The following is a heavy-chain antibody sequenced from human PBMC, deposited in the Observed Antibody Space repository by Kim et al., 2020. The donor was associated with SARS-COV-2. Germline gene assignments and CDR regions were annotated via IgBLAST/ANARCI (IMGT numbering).Heavy chain of an antibody. CDR3: ARDALLWFGATYFDY. CDR1: GFTFSSYG. Sequence: RGSLRLSCAASGFTFSSYGMHWVRQAPGKGLEWVAVIWYDGSNKYYADSVKGRFTISRDNSKNTLYLQMNSLRAEDTAVYYCARDALLWFGATYFDYWGQGTLVTVSS. V-gene: IGHV3-33*01. CDR2: IWYDGSNK. J-gene: IGHJ4*02. D-gene: IGHD3-10*01.